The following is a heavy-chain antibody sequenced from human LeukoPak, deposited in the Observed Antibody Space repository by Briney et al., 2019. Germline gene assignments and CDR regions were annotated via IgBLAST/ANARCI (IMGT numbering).Heavy chain of an antibody. V-gene: IGHV4-59*08. CDR3: ARTVPIFGVVILPSWFDP. D-gene: IGHD3-3*01. CDR1: GGSISSYY. Sequence: PSETLSLTCTVSGGSISSYYWSWIRQPPGKGLEWIGYIYYSGSTNYNPSLKSRVTISVDTSKNQFSLKLSSVTAADTAVYYCARTVPIFGVVILPSWFDPWGQGALVTVSS. J-gene: IGHJ5*02. CDR2: IYYSGST.